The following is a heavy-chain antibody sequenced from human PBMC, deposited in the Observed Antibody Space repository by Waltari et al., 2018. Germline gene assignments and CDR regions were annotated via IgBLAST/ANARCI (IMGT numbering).Heavy chain of an antibody. Sequence: QVQLVQSGAEVKKPGSSVKVSCKASGGTFSSYAISWVRQAPGQGLEWMGGIIPIFGTANYAQKFQGRVTITADESTSTAYMELSSLRSEDTAVYYCARDYYDSSGYYYQGGNFDYWGQGTLVTVSS. CDR3: ARDYYDSSGYYYQGGNFDY. J-gene: IGHJ4*02. V-gene: IGHV1-69*13. D-gene: IGHD3-22*01. CDR2: IIPIFGTA. CDR1: GGTFSSYA.